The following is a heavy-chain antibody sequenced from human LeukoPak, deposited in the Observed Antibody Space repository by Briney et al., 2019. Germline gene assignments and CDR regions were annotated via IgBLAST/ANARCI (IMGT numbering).Heavy chain of an antibody. Sequence: GASVKVSCKASGYTFTGYYMHWVRQAPGQGLEWMGWINPNSGGTNYAQKFQGRVTMTTDTSISTAYMELNRLRSDDTAVYYCARADYDTSDYYYGSLYYWGQGTLVTVSS. D-gene: IGHD3-22*01. CDR2: INPNSGGT. CDR3: ARADYDTSDYYYGSLYY. V-gene: IGHV1-2*02. J-gene: IGHJ4*02. CDR1: GYTFTGYY.